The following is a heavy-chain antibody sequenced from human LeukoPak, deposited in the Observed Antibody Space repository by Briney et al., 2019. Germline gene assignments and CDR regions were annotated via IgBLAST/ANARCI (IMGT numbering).Heavy chain of an antibody. Sequence: SETLSLTCAVYGGSFSGYYWSWIRQPPGKGLEWIGEINHSGSTNYNPSLKSRVTISVDTSKNQLSLKLSSVTAADTAVYYCARGVTIFGVVRNWFDPWGQGTLVTVSS. CDR3: ARGVTIFGVVRNWFDP. CDR2: INHSGST. CDR1: GGSFSGYY. V-gene: IGHV4-34*01. D-gene: IGHD3-3*01. J-gene: IGHJ5*02.